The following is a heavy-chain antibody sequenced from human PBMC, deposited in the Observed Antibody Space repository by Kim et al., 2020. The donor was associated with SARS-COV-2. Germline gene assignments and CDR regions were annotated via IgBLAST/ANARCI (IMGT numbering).Heavy chain of an antibody. D-gene: IGHD3-22*01. CDR2: IQSKTDGGTT. V-gene: IGHV3-15*01. CDR1: GFTFSNAW. CDR3: TTFDLPPHYCDSSGAIHY. Sequence: GGSLRLSCAASGFTFSNAWMSWVRQAPGKGLEWVGRIQSKTDGGTTDYAAPVKGRFTISRDDSKNTLYLQMNSLKTEDTAVYDCTTFDLPPHYCDSSGAIHYWGQGTLFTVCS. J-gene: IGHJ4*02.